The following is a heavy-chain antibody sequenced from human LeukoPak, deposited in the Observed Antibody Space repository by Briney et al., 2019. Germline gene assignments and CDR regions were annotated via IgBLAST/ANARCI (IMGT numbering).Heavy chain of an antibody. J-gene: IGHJ3*02. V-gene: IGHV3-30*18. CDR3: AKGSYTAMVWGIAFDI. D-gene: IGHD5-18*01. CDR1: GFTFSSYG. CDR2: ISYDGSNK. Sequence: PGGSLRLSCAASGFTFSSYGMHWVRQAPGKGLEWVAVISYDGSNKYYADSVKGRFTISRDNSKNTLYLQMNSLRAEDTAVCYCAKGSYTAMVWGIAFDIWGQGTMVTVSS.